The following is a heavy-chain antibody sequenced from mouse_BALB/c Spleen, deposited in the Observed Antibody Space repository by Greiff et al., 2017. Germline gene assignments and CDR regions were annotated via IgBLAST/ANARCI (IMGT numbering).Heavy chain of an antibody. J-gene: IGHJ2*01. V-gene: IGHV1-69*01. CDR2: IDTSDSYT. Sequence: QVQLQQPGAELVMPGASVKMSCKASGYTFTDYWMHWVKQRPGQGLEWIGAIDTSDSYTSYNQKFKGKATLTVDESSSTAYMQLSSLTSEDSAVYYCARYGSSYYFDDWGQGTTLTVAS. D-gene: IGHD1-1*01. CDR3: ARYGSSYYFDD. CDR1: GYTFTDYW.